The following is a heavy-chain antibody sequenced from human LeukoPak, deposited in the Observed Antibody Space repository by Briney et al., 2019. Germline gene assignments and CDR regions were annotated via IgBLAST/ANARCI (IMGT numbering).Heavy chain of an antibody. CDR2: INHSGST. CDR3: ARSRVGTTSGHYYYMDV. CDR1: GGSFTDYY. D-gene: IGHD1-1*01. V-gene: IGHV4-34*01. Sequence: SETLSLTCAVYGGSFTDYYWTWIRQPPGKGLEWIGEINHSGSTNYSPSLNSRVTISVDTSKNQFSLKMTSVTAADPAIYYCARSRVGTTSGHYYYMDVWGKGTTVIVSS. J-gene: IGHJ6*03.